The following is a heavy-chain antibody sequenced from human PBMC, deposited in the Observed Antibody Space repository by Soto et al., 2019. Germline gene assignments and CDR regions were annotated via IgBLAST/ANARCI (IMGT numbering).Heavy chain of an antibody. Sequence: PGGSLRLSCAASGFTFSSYNMNWVRQAPGKGLEWVSSISSSSSYIYYADSVKGRFTISRDNAKNSLYLQMSSLRAEDTAAYYCARVHYYDSSAYYLWGQGTLVTVSS. CDR3: ARVHYYDSSAYYL. V-gene: IGHV3-21*01. J-gene: IGHJ4*02. D-gene: IGHD3-22*01. CDR2: ISSSSSYI. CDR1: GFTFSSYN.